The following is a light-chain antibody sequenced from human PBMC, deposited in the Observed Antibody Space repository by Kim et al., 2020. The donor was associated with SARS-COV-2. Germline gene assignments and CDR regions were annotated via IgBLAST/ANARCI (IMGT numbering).Light chain of an antibody. Sequence: DVVMTQSPLSLPVTLGQPASISCRSSQSLVAYDGNTYLEWFQQRPGQSPRRLIYKVSNRDSGVPDRFSGSGSGTDFTLKISRMEADDVGIYYCLQYTHWPHTFGGGTKVDIK. V-gene: IGKV2-30*01. CDR2: KVS. CDR3: LQYTHWPHT. J-gene: IGKJ4*01. CDR1: QSLVAYDGNTY.